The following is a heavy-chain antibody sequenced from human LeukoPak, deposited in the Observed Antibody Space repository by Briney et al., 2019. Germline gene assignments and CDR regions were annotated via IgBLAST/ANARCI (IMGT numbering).Heavy chain of an antibody. CDR1: GYSFTNHY. V-gene: IGHV5-51*01. CDR3: ARRGYGSGNYYYPN. CDR2: IYPGDSDT. D-gene: IGHD3-10*01. J-gene: IGHJ4*02. Sequence: GESLKISCKGSGYSFTNHYIGWVRLMPGKGLEWMGIIYPGDSDTRYSPSTQGQVTISADKSISTAYLQWSSLKASDTAMYYCARRGYGSGNYYYPNWGQGTLVTVSS.